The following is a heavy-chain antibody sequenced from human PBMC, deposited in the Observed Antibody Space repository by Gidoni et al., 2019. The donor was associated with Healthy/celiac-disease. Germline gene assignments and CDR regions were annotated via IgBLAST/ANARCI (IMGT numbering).Heavy chain of an antibody. V-gene: IGHV1-69*02. D-gene: IGHD6-19*01. CDR2: IIPILGIA. J-gene: IGHJ1*01. Sequence: QVQLVQSGAEVKKPGSSVKVSCKASGGTFSSYTISWVRQAPGQGLEWMGRIIPILGIANSAQKFQGRVTITADKSTSTAYMELSSLRSEDTAVYYCARTPYGGWYTPSSEYFQHWGQGTLVTVSS. CDR3: ARTPYGGWYTPSSEYFQH. CDR1: GGTFSSYT.